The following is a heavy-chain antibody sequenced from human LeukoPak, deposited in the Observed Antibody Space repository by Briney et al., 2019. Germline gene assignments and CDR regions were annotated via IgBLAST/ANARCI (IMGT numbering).Heavy chain of an antibody. J-gene: IGHJ3*02. Sequence: ASVKVSCKASGGTFSSYAISWVRQAPGQGLEWMGGIIPIFGTANYAQKFQGRVTITADESTSTAYMELSSLRSEDTAVYYRARETTERDAFDIWGQGTMVTVSS. CDR1: GGTFSSYA. CDR3: ARETTERDAFDI. V-gene: IGHV1-69*13. D-gene: IGHD1-1*01. CDR2: IIPIFGTA.